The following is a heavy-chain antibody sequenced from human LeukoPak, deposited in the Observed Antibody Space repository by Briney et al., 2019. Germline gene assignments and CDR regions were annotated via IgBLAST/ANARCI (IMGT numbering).Heavy chain of an antibody. V-gene: IGHV3-23*01. CDR1: GFTFNTYG. CDR3: AEVLPQWLVRYGTFDY. CDR2: ISASGSNT. Sequence: GGSLRLSCAASGFTFNTYGMSWVRQAPGKGLEWVSVISASGSNTYYADSVKGRFTISRDNSKNTLYLEMNSLRAEDTAVYYCAEVLPQWLVRYGTFDYWGQGTLVTVSS. J-gene: IGHJ4*02. D-gene: IGHD6-19*01.